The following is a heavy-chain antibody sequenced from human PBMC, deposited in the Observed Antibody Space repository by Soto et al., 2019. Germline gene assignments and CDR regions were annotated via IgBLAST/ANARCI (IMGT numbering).Heavy chain of an antibody. V-gene: IGHV5-51*01. CDR2: IYVDDSET. CDR3: ARGDRGEY. J-gene: IGHJ4*02. CDR1: GYSFTSFW. D-gene: IGHD2-21*02. Sequence: PGESLKISCKGSGYSFTSFWIAWVRQMPGKGLEWMGIIYVDDSETRYSPSFQGQVTISADKSINTAYLQWNSLKASDTAIYYCARGDRGEYWGQGTLVTAPQ.